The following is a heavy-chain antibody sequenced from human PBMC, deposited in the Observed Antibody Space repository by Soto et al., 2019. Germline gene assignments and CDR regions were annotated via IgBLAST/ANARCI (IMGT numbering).Heavy chain of an antibody. V-gene: IGHV1-18*04. Sequence: QVPLVQSGAEVKKPGASVKVSCKASGYTFTSYGISWVRQAPGQGLEWMGWISAYNGNTNYAQKLQGRVTMTTDTSTSTAYMELRSLRSDDTAVYYCARDAKDYSNYVPLDYWGQGTLVTVSS. J-gene: IGHJ4*02. D-gene: IGHD4-4*01. CDR2: ISAYNGNT. CDR1: GYTFTSYG. CDR3: ARDAKDYSNYVPLDY.